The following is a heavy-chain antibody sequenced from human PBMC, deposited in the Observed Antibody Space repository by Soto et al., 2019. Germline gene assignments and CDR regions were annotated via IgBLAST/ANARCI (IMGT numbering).Heavy chain of an antibody. D-gene: IGHD6-13*01. Sequence: SETLSLTCTASGGSISSGGYYWSWIRQHPGKVLEWIGYIYYSGSTHYNPSLKSRVTLSVDTSKNQFSLKLSSVTAADTAVYYCASSNLYYYYGMDVWGQGTTVTVSS. J-gene: IGHJ6*02. CDR1: GGSISSGGYY. CDR3: ASSNLYYYYGMDV. V-gene: IGHV4-31*03. CDR2: IYYSGST.